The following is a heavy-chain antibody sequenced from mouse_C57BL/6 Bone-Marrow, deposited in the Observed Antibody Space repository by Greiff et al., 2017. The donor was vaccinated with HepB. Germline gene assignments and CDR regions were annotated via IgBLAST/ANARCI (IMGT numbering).Heavy chain of an antibody. CDR3: ARGSHYYGSSYSFAY. Sequence: QVHVKQPGAELVMPGASVKLSCKASGYTFTSYWMHWVKQRPGQGLEWIGEIDPSDSYTNYNQKFKGKSTLTVDKSSSTAYMQLSSLTSEDSAVYYCARGSHYYGSSYSFAYWGQGTLVTVSA. D-gene: IGHD1-1*01. CDR2: IDPSDSYT. V-gene: IGHV1-69*01. CDR1: GYTFTSYW. J-gene: IGHJ3*01.